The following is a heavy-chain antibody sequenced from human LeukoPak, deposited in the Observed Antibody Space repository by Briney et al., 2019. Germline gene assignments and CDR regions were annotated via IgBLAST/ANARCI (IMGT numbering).Heavy chain of an antibody. Sequence: GGSLRLSCAASGFTFSSHWMHWVRQAPGKGLVWVSLIVSDGSSTTYADSVKGRFTISRDNAKNTLYLQMNGLRVEDTAVYYCGRNYYESSGYYPIADWGQGTLVTVSS. D-gene: IGHD3-22*01. CDR2: IVSDGSST. CDR3: GRNYYESSGYYPIAD. J-gene: IGHJ4*02. V-gene: IGHV3-74*01. CDR1: GFTFSSHW.